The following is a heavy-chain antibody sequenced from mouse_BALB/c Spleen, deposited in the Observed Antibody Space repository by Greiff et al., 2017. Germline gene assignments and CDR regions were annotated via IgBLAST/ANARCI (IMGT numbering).Heavy chain of an antibody. Sequence: EVQLVESGGGLVQPGGSLRLSCATSGFTFTDYYMSWVRQPPGKALEWLGFIRNKANGYTTEYSASVKGRFTISRDNSQSILYLQMNTLRAEDSATYYCARSTGFDYWGQGTTLTVSS. J-gene: IGHJ2*01. V-gene: IGHV7-3*02. D-gene: IGHD4-1*02. CDR1: GFTFTDYY. CDR3: ARSTGFDY. CDR2: IRNKANGYTT.